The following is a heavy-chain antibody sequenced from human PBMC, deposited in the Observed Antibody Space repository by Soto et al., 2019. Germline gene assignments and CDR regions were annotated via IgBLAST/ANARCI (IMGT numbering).Heavy chain of an antibody. CDR2: INPLGGST. J-gene: IGHJ1*01. CDR1: GYTFTSYY. V-gene: IGHV1-46*03. CDR3: AISENFFDSSGLH. Sequence: ASLNGSCKAFGYTFTSYYMHSVRQAPGQGLERMGIINPLGGSTAYAQKFQGRVVMTRDTSTSTVYMELSSLRSEDTAVYYCAISENFFDSSGLHWG. D-gene: IGHD3-22*01.